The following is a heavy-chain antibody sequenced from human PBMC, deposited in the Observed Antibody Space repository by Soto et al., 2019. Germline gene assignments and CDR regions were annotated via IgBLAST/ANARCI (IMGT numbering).Heavy chain of an antibody. CDR3: ARHVVTISQRTAFDI. V-gene: IGHV4-39*01. CDR2: IYYSGST. Sequence: SETLSLTCTVFGGSISSSSYYWGWIRQPPGKGLEWIGSIYYSGSTYYNPSLKSRVTISVDTSKNQFSLKLSSVTAADTAVYYCARHVVTISQRTAFDIWGQGTMVTVSS. CDR1: GGSISSSSYY. J-gene: IGHJ3*02. D-gene: IGHD3-9*01.